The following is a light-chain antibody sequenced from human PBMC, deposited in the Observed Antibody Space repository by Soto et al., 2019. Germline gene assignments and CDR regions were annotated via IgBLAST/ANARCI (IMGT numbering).Light chain of an antibody. CDR2: RND. V-gene: IGLV1-47*01. CDR1: FSNLGSNF. CDR3: AAWDDSLRGVV. Sequence: QSVLTQPPSASGTPGQRVTISCSGTFSNLGSNFAFWYQQLPGAAPKLLISRNDQRPSGVPDRFSGSKSGTSASLAISGLRSEDEADYHCAAWDDSLRGVVFGGGTKLTVL. J-gene: IGLJ2*01.